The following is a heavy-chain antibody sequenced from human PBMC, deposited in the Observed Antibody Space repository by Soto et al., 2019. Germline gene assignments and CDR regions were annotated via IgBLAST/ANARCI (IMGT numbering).Heavy chain of an antibody. Sequence: QVHLVQSGAEVKKPGASVKVSCKTSGYTFTRYGISWVRQAPGQGLERMGWISGSDGRTNFAQKVKDRVTMTTDPSTSTVYMELRSLSSDDTAVYYCAREGDVPYYYYGMDVWGEGTTVTVSS. CDR3: AREGDVPYYYYGMDV. V-gene: IGHV1-18*01. CDR1: GYTFTRYG. CDR2: ISGSDGRT. D-gene: IGHD2-21*02. J-gene: IGHJ6*04.